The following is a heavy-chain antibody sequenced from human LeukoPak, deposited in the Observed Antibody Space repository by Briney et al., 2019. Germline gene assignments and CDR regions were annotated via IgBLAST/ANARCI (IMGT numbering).Heavy chain of an antibody. Sequence: QSGGSLRLSCAASGFTVSSNYMSWVRPAPGKGLEWVSVTYSGGSTYYADSVKGRFTISRDNSKNTLYLQMNSLRAEDTAVYYCAREGSRYCSSTSCYTDWGQGTLVTVSS. J-gene: IGHJ4*02. D-gene: IGHD2-2*02. CDR2: TYSGGST. CDR3: AREGSRYCSSTSCYTD. V-gene: IGHV3-53*01. CDR1: GFTVSSNY.